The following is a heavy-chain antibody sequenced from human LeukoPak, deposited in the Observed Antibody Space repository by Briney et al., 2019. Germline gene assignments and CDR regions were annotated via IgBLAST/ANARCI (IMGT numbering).Heavy chain of an antibody. CDR1: GFTFSDYY. CDR2: ISSSGSTI. Sequence: GGSLRLSCAASGFTFSDYYMSWIRQAPGKGLEWVSYISSSGSTIYYADSVKGRFTISRDNAKNSLYLQMNSLRAEDTAVYYCASGYSYGDHSFDYWGQGTLVTVSS. CDR3: ASGYSYGDHSFDY. V-gene: IGHV3-11*01. J-gene: IGHJ4*02. D-gene: IGHD5-18*01.